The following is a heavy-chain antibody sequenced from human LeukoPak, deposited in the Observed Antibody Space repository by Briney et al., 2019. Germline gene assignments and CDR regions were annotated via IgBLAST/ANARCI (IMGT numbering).Heavy chain of an antibody. V-gene: IGHV1-46*01. CDR3: ARDWSDFDY. CDR1: GYTFTSYY. Sequence: GASVKVSCKASGYTFTSYYMHWVRQAPGQGLEWMGIINPSGGSTSYAQKFQGRVTMTRDTSISTAYMELSRLRSDDTAVYYCARDWSDFDYWGQGTLVTVSS. J-gene: IGHJ4*02. D-gene: IGHD2-8*02. CDR2: INPSGGST.